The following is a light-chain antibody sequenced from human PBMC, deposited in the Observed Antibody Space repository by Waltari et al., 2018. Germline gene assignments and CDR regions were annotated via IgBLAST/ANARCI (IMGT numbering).Light chain of an antibody. Sequence: QTVVTQEPSLSVSHRGTVTRTCALTSGSVSTTSYATWYQQTPGQPPRTLVYKGSSRSSGVPDRFSGSILGNKAALTITGAQADDECNYYCSLYMGSGIWVFGGGTKLTVL. V-gene: IGLV8-61*01. CDR2: KGS. J-gene: IGLJ3*02. CDR1: SGSVSTTSY. CDR3: SLYMGSGIWV.